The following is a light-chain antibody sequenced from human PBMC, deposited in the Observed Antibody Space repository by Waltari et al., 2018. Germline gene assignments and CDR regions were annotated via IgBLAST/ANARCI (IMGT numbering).Light chain of an antibody. J-gene: IGKJ1*01. CDR2: GAS. CDR3: QMYVRLPVT. Sequence: EIVLTHSPGTLSLSPVERATLSCRASQSVRRVLAWYQQRPGQAPRLLIYGASNRATGIPDRFSGSGSGTDFNLTISRLEPEDFAMYYCQMYVRLPVTFGQGTKVEIK. V-gene: IGKV3-20*01. CDR1: QSVRRV.